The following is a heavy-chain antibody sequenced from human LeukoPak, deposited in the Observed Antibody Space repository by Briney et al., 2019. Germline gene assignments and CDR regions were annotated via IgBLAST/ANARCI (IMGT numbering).Heavy chain of an antibody. D-gene: IGHD2-2*01. CDR3: ASKPRDIVVVPAAMMDYYYGMDV. CDR2: IYYSGST. V-gene: IGHV4-61*08. J-gene: IGHJ6*04. CDR1: GGSISSGGYY. Sequence: SETLSLTCTVSGGSISSGGYYWSWIRQHPGKGLEWIGYIYYSGSTYYNPSLKSRVTISVDTSKNQFSLKLSSVTAADTAVYYCASKPRDIVVVPAAMMDYYYGMDVWGKGTTVTVSS.